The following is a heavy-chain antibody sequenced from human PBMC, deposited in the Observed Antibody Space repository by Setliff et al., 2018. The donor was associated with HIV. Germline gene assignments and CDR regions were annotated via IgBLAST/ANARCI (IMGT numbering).Heavy chain of an antibody. D-gene: IGHD3-10*01. J-gene: IGHJ6*03. CDR1: GYTFTSYG. CDR3: ARDILSPTLNYMDV. V-gene: IGHV1-18*01. CDR2: ISAYNGNT. Sequence: ASVKVSCKASGYTFTSYGISWVRQAPGQGLEWMGWISAYNGNTNYAQKFQGRVTMTGDTSTSTVYMDLSSLRSEDTAVYYCARDILSPTLNYMDVWGKGTTVTVSS.